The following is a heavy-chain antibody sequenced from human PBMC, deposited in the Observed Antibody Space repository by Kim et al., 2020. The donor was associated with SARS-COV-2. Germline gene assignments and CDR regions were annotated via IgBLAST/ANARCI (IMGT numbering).Heavy chain of an antibody. D-gene: IGHD3-10*01. CDR2: ISSSSSYT. CDR3: ARDRRGYYGSGKYV. CDR1: GLTISDYY. Sequence: GGSLRLSCAASGLTISDYYMSWIRQAPGKGLEWVSYISSSSSYTNYADSVKGRFTISRDNAKNSLYLQMNSLRAEDTAVYYCARDRRGYYGSGKYVWGQGTTVTVSS. V-gene: IGHV3-11*05. J-gene: IGHJ6*02.